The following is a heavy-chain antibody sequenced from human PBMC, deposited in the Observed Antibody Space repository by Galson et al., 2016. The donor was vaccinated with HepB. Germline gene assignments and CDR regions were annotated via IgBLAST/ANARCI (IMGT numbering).Heavy chain of an antibody. CDR2: VSFDLNEK. J-gene: IGHJ3*01. CDR1: GFTFSSYS. Sequence: SLRLSCAASGFTFSSYSMHWVRQAPGKGPEWVAIVSFDLNEKYYADSVKGRFTVSRDNSKNPLYLQLNSLRVDDTAVYYCARATYMIRQDPDTADVWGQGTMVIVSS. V-gene: IGHV3-30*04. D-gene: IGHD3-16*01. CDR3: ARATYMIRQDPDTADV.